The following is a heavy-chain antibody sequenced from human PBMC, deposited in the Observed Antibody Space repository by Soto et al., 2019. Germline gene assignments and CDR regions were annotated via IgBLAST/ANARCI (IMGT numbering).Heavy chain of an antibody. V-gene: IGHV1-3*01. CDR1: GGTFSSYA. CDR3: ARDVAAADY. D-gene: IGHD6-13*01. CDR2: INAGNGNT. J-gene: IGHJ4*02. Sequence: ASVKVSCKASGGTFSSYAISWVRQAPGQRLEWMGWINAGNGNTKYSQKFQGRVTITRDTSATTAYMELSSLRPEDTAVYYCARDVAAADYWGQRTLVTVS.